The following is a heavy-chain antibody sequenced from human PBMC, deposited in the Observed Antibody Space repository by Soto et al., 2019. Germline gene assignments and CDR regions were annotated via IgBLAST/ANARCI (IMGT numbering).Heavy chain of an antibody. CDR3: ARDSPDDILTDGGWFDP. Sequence: SETLSLTCTVSGGSISSYYWSWIRQPPGKGLEWIGYIYYSGSTNYNPSLKSRVTISVDTSKNQFSLKLSSVTAADTAVYYCARDSPDDILTDGGWFDPWGQGTLVTVSS. CDR1: GGSISSYY. V-gene: IGHV4-59*01. D-gene: IGHD3-9*01. CDR2: IYYSGST. J-gene: IGHJ5*02.